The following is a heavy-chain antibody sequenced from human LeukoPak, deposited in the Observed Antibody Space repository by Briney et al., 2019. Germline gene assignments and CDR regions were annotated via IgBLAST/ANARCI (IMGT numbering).Heavy chain of an antibody. J-gene: IGHJ4*02. V-gene: IGHV3-74*01. Sequence: GGSLRLSCAASGFXFSSYWIHWVRQAPGKGLVWLSCINSDGRSTSYADSVKGRFTISRDSAKNTLYLQMTSLRAEDTAVYYCARVTIFGVVATFDYWGQGTLVTVSS. CDR1: GFXFSSYW. CDR2: INSDGRST. CDR3: ARVTIFGVVATFDY. D-gene: IGHD3-3*01.